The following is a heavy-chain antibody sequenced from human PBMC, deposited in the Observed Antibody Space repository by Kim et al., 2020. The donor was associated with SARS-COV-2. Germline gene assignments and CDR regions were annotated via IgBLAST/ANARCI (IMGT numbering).Heavy chain of an antibody. V-gene: IGHV3-21*01. Sequence: GGSLRLSCAASGFTFSSYSMNWVRQAPGKGLEWVSSISSSSSYIYYADSVKGRFTISRDNAKNSLYLQMNSLRAEDTAVYYCARDTDIVVVPAAEQDYYYGMDVWGQGTTVTVSS. CDR1: GFTFSSYS. J-gene: IGHJ6*02. CDR2: ISSSSSYI. D-gene: IGHD2-2*01. CDR3: ARDTDIVVVPAAEQDYYYGMDV.